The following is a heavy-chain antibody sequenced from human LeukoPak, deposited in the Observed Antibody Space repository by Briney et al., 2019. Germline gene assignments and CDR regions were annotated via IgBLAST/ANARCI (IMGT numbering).Heavy chain of an antibody. J-gene: IGHJ4*02. D-gene: IGHD5-12*01. V-gene: IGHV3-21*01. CDR2: ISSSSSYI. CDR3: ARPSGYEPHYLDY. CDR1: GFTFSSYS. Sequence: GGSLRLSCAASGFTFSSYSMNWVRQAPGKGLEWVSSISSSSSYIYYADSVKGRFTISRDNSKNTLYLQMNSLRAEDTAVYYCARPSGYEPHYLDYWGQGTLVTVSS.